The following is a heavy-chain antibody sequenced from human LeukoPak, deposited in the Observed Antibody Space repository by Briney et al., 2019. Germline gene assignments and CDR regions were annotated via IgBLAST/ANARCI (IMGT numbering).Heavy chain of an antibody. V-gene: IGHV3-30-3*01. Sequence: GRSLRLSCAASGFTFSSYAMHWVRQAPGKGLEWVAVISYDGSNKYYADSVKGRFTISRDNSKNTLYLQMNSLRAEDTAVYYCARDVVPAAYYYYYMDVWGKGTTVTVSS. CDR3: ARDVVPAAYYYYYMDV. CDR1: GFTFSSYA. J-gene: IGHJ6*03. CDR2: ISYDGSNK. D-gene: IGHD2-2*01.